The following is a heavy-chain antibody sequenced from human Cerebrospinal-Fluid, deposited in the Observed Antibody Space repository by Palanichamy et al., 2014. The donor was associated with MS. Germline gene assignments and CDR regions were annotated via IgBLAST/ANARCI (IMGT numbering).Heavy chain of an antibody. CDR1: GGSISSYY. CDR3: ARVRSGWYYFDY. D-gene: IGHD6-19*01. V-gene: IGHV4-59*01. CDR2: IYYSGST. Sequence: QVQLHGSGQGLVKPSETLSLTCTVSGGSISSYYWSWIRQPPGKGLEWIGYIYYSGSTNYNPSLKSRVTISVDTSKNQFSLKLSSVTAADTAFYYCARVRSGWYYFDYWGQGTLLTVSS. J-gene: IGHJ4*02.